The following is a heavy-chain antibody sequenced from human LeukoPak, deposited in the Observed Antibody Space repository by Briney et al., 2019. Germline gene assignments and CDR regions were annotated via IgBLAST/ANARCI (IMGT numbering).Heavy chain of an antibody. CDR1: GFTFSSCW. Sequence: GRSLRLSCAASGFTFSSCWMTWVRQAAGKGLEWVANTKQDGNEKYYVDSVKGRFSISRDNAKNSVYLQMNSLRAEDTAVYYCARLMGERSLFDYWGQGVLVTVSS. J-gene: IGHJ4*02. D-gene: IGHD1-26*01. CDR2: TKQDGNEK. V-gene: IGHV3-7*02. CDR3: ARLMGERSLFDY.